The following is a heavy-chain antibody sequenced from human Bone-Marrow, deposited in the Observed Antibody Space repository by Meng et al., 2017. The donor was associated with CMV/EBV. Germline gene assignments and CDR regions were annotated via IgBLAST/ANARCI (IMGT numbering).Heavy chain of an antibody. CDR3: AREGEDTMVRGTVRYYYGMDV. D-gene: IGHD3-10*01. Sequence: GSLRLPCTVSGGSFSDYYWNWIRQPPGKGLEWIGYIYYSGSTNYNPSLKSRVTISVDTSKNQFSLKLSSVTAADTAVYYCAREGEDTMVRGTVRYYYGMDVWGQGTTVTVSS. J-gene: IGHJ6*02. CDR1: GGSFSDYY. CDR2: IYYSGST. V-gene: IGHV4-59*01.